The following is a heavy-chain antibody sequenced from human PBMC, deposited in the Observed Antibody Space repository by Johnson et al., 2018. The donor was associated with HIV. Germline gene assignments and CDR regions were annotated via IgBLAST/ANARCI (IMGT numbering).Heavy chain of an antibody. J-gene: IGHJ3*02. D-gene: IGHD2-15*01. CDR3: AGGRIGAFDI. CDR2: INWNGGST. CDR1: AFTFSPYG. Sequence: EVPLIESGGGVVQPGESLRLSCASSAFTFSPYGMHWVRQAPGKGLEWVSGINWNGGSTGYADSVKGRFTISRDNAKNSLYLQMNSLRAEDTALYYCAGGRIGAFDIWGQGTMVTVSS. V-gene: IGHV3-20*04.